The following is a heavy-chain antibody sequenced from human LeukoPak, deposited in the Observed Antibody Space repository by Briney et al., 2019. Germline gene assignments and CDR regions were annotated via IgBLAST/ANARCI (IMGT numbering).Heavy chain of an antibody. CDR2: IYYSGST. D-gene: IGHD3-22*01. CDR3: ARATYYYDSSGYYAFDI. J-gene: IGHJ3*02. V-gene: IGHV4-59*08. Sequence: RASETLSLTCAVYGGSFSGYYWSWIRQPPGKGLEWIGYIYYSGSTNYNPSLKSRVTISVDTSKNQFSLKLSSVTAADTAVYYCARATYYYDSSGYYAFDIWGQGTMVTVSS. CDR1: GGSFSGYY.